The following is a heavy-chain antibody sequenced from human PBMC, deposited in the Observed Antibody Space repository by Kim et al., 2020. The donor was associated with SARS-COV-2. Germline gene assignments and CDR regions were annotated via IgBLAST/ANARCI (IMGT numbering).Heavy chain of an antibody. Sequence: SETLSLTCAVYGGSFSGYYWSWIRQPPGKGLEWIGEINHSGSTNYNPSLKSRVTISVDTSKNQFSLKLSSVTAADTAVYYCARERTLGYCSGGSCYGGWFDPWGQGTLVTVSS. V-gene: IGHV4-34*01. CDR2: INHSGST. D-gene: IGHD2-15*01. CDR1: GGSFSGYY. CDR3: ARERTLGYCSGGSCYGGWFDP. J-gene: IGHJ5*02.